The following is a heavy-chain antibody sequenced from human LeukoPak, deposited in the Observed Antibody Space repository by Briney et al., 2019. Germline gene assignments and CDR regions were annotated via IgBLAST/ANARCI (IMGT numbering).Heavy chain of an antibody. J-gene: IGHJ4*02. D-gene: IGHD2-2*01. CDR3: ARRVPAAGGGHYFDY. V-gene: IGHV1-46*01. CDR1: GYTFTSYY. CDR2: INHSGGRT. Sequence: ASVKVSCKASGYTFTSYYMHWVRQAPGQGLEWMGIINHSGGRTSYAQKFQGRVTMTRDMSTSTVYMELSSLRSEDTAVYYCARRVPAAGGGHYFDYWGQGTLVTVSS.